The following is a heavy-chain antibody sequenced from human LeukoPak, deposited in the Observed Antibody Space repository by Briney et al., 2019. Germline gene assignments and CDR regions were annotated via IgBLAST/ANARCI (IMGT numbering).Heavy chain of an antibody. V-gene: IGHV3-15*01. J-gene: IGHJ4*02. CDR3: TKYDTSVNFDY. Sequence: GGSLRLSCVAAGFTSSNAWMSWVRQAPGKGLEWVGHIKSKTDGGTTDYGAPVKGRFSISRDDSKDTLYLQMNSLEADDTAVYYCTKYDTSVNFDYWGQGTLVTVSS. CDR2: IKSKTDGGTT. CDR1: GFTSSNAW. D-gene: IGHD3-22*01.